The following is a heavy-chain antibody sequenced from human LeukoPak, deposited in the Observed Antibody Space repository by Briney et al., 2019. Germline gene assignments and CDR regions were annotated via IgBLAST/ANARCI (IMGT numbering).Heavy chain of an antibody. Sequence: PSETLSLTCTVSGCSISSYYWSWIRQPPGKGLEWIWYIYSSGSTNYNPSLKSRVTISVNTSKNQFSLKLTSVTAADTAVYYCARTYYFGSGSYHFDYWGQGTLVTVSS. D-gene: IGHD3-10*01. CDR3: ARTYYFGSGSYHFDY. V-gene: IGHV4-59*08. CDR2: IYSSGST. J-gene: IGHJ4*02. CDR1: GCSISSYY.